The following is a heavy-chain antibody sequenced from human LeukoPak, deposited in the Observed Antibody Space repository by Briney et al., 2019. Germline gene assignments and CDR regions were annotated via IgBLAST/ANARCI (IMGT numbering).Heavy chain of an antibody. J-gene: IGHJ5*02. CDR3: ARDTLGYCSGGSCYGWFDP. Sequence: SVKVSCKASGGTFSSYAISWVRQAPGQGLEWMGGIIPILGTANYAQKFQGRVTITADESTSTAYMELSSLRSEDTAVYYCARDTLGYCSGGSCYGWFDPWGQGTLVTVSS. V-gene: IGHV1-69*13. CDR2: IIPILGTA. D-gene: IGHD2-15*01. CDR1: GGTFSSYA.